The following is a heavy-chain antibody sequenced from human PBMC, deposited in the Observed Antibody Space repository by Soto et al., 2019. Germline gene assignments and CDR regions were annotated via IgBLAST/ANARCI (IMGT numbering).Heavy chain of an antibody. D-gene: IGHD6-25*01. CDR3: ARHRPNSGTDY. Sequence: SETLSLTCTVSGGSISSYYWSWIRQPPGKGLEWIGYIYYSGSTNYNPSLKSRVTISVDTSKNQFSLKLSSVTAADTAVYYCARHRPNSGTDYWGQGTLVTVSS. J-gene: IGHJ4*02. CDR1: GGSISSYY. CDR2: IYYSGST. V-gene: IGHV4-59*08.